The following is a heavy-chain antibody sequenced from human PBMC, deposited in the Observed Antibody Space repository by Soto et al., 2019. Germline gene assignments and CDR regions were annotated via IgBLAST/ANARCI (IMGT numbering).Heavy chain of an antibody. D-gene: IGHD4-17*01. CDR1: GGSVSSGSYY. V-gene: IGHV4-61*01. CDR2: IYYSGST. CDR3: ARVLTTVTTMIVWFDP. J-gene: IGHJ5*02. Sequence: LSLTCTVSGGSVSSGSYYWSWIRQPPGKGLEWIGYIYYSGSTNYNPSLKSRVTISVDTSKNQFSLKLSSVTAADTAVYYCARVLTTVTTMIVWFDPWGQGTLVTVSS.